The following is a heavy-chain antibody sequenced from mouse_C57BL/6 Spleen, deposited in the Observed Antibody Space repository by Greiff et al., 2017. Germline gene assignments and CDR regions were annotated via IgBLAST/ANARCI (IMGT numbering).Heavy chain of an antibody. V-gene: IGHV1-9*01. J-gene: IGHJ2*01. Sequence: VQLQQSGAELMKPGASVKLSCKATGYTFTGYWLAWVKQRPGHGLEWIGEILPGSGSTNYNEKFKGKATFTADPSSNTAYMQLSSLTTEDSAIYYCARRGNYRGNYFDYWGQGTTLTVSS. CDR2: ILPGSGST. CDR1: GYTFTGYW. D-gene: IGHD2-1*01. CDR3: ARRGNYRGNYFDY.